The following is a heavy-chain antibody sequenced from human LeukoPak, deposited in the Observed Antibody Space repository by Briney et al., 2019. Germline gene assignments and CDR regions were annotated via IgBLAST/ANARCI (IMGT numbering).Heavy chain of an antibody. CDR3: ARVVGGTTTYYHMDV. V-gene: IGHV1-18*01. CDR1: GYTFTNYD. CDR2: INNYNGNT. D-gene: IGHD1-26*01. J-gene: IGHJ6*03. Sequence: ASVKVSCKASGYTFTNYDISWVRQAPGQGLEWMGWINNYNGNTHYAQNVLGRVTMTTDTSTGTAYMELGSLTSGDTAVYYCARVVGGTTTYYHMDVWGKGTTVTVSS.